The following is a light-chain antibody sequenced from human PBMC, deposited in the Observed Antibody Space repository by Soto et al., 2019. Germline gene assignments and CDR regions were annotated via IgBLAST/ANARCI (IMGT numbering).Light chain of an antibody. CDR3: LQDYDYPRT. Sequence: AIQMTQSPSSLSASVGDRVTITCRASQGIRDELGWYQQKAGKAPNLLISAASRLQSGVPSRFSGRGSGTDFTLTISSLPPEDFATYYCLQDYDYPRTFGQGTKVELK. J-gene: IGKJ1*01. V-gene: IGKV1-6*01. CDR2: AAS. CDR1: QGIRDE.